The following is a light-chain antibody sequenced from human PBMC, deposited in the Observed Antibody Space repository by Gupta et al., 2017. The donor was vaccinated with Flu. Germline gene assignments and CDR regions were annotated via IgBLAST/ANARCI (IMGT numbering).Light chain of an antibody. V-gene: IGLV2-14*01. Sequence: SITISCTGTSSDIAYDYVSWYQLHPDKAPKLMIYEVTHRPSGVSDRFSGSKSDYTASLTISGLQAADEADYYCASYSDTSTLVVFGGGTKLTVL. CDR2: EVT. CDR3: ASYSDTSTLVV. J-gene: IGLJ2*01. CDR1: SSDIAYDY.